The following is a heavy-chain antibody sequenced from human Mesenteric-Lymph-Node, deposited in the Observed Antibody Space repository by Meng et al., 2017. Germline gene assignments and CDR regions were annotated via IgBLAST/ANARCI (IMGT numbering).Heavy chain of an antibody. V-gene: IGHV3-48*04. CDR3: ARTGIAVAGTLDP. Sequence: GGSLRLSCAASGFTFSSYGMHWVRQAPGKGLEWVSYISSSGSTIYYADSVKGRFTISRDNAKNSLYLQMNSLRAEDTAVYYCARTGIAVAGTLDPWGQGTLVTVSS. D-gene: IGHD6-19*01. CDR2: ISSSGSTI. CDR1: GFTFSSYG. J-gene: IGHJ5*02.